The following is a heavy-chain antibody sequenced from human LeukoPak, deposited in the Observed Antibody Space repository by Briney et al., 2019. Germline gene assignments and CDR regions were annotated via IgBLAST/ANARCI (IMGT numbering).Heavy chain of an antibody. J-gene: IGHJ4*02. V-gene: IGHV3-23*01. CDR1: GFTFSSYS. Sequence: GGSLRLSCAASGFTFSSYSMNWVRQAPGKGLEWVSAISGSGGSTYYADSVKGRFTISRDNSKNTLYLQMNSLRAEDTAVYYCAKGAVAGIRPLYYFDYWGQGTLVTVSS. D-gene: IGHD6-19*01. CDR2: ISGSGGST. CDR3: AKGAVAGIRPLYYFDY.